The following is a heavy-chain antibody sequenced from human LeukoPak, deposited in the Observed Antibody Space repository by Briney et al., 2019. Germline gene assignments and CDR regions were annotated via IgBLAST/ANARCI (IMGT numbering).Heavy chain of an antibody. CDR3: ARDQGILTGPTSDHWYFDL. D-gene: IGHD3-9*01. Sequence: PSETLSLTCAVYGGSSSGYYWNWIRQTPGKGLEWIGEINHSGSTNCNPSLKSRVTILLDTSKNQFSLKVSSVTAADTAVYYCARDQGILTGPTSDHWYFDLWGRGTLVTVSS. CDR2: INHSGST. J-gene: IGHJ2*01. CDR1: GGSSSGYY. V-gene: IGHV4-34*01.